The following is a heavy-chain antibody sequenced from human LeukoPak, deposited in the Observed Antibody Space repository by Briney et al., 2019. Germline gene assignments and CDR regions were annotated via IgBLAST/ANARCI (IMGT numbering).Heavy chain of an antibody. Sequence: PGGSLRLSCTASGFTFSSYGMTWVRQAPGKGLDWLSLITNSGGSTYYADSVKGRFTIFRDNSKNTLYLQMNSLRAEDTAVYYCAKQSSSGWYYFDYWGQGSLVTISS. CDR1: GFTFSSYG. V-gene: IGHV3-23*01. D-gene: IGHD6-19*01. CDR2: ITNSGGST. J-gene: IGHJ4*02. CDR3: AKQSSSGWYYFDY.